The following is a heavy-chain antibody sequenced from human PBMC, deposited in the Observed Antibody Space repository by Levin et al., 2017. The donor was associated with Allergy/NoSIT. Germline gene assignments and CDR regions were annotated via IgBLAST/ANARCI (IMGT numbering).Heavy chain of an antibody. CDR3: VRDSGRPGRYWYFGL. J-gene: IGHJ2*01. D-gene: IGHD3-10*01. CDR2: IDPRNGHT. V-gene: IGHV1-2*04. CDR1: GYTFRDYY. Sequence: GASVKVSCKASGYTFRDYYIHWVRQAPGRGPEWMGWIDPRNGHTEYAQKFQGWVTMTRDTFISTAYMDLGRLTSDDTAVYYCVRDSGRPGRYWYFGLWGRGTPVIVSS.